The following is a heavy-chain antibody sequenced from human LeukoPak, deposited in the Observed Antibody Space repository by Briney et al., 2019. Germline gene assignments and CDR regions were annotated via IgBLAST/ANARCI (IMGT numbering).Heavy chain of an antibody. CDR1: GFTVSSYE. CDR2: ISTIGSTI. V-gene: IGHV3-48*03. Sequence: GGSLRLSCAASGFTVSSYEMNWVRQAPGKGLEWVSYISTIGSTIYDADSVKGRFTISRNNAKNSLYLQMTTLRADDTAVYFCARDLASSWWAYYYGMDVWGQGTTVTVSS. CDR3: ARDLASSWWAYYYGMDV. D-gene: IGHD6-13*01. J-gene: IGHJ6*02.